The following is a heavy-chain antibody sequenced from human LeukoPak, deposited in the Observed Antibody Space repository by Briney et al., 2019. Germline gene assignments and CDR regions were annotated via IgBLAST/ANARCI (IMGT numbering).Heavy chain of an antibody. D-gene: IGHD2-15*01. Sequence: SETLSLTCTVSGASISSHYWSWVRQPPGKGLEWIGYIHFSGSTNYNPSLKSRVTISVDTSKNQFSLRLSSVTAADMAVYYCARETPRPCSVGGGSCYSRYYGMDVWGKGTTVTVSS. CDR1: GASISSHY. CDR2: IHFSGST. V-gene: IGHV4-59*11. J-gene: IGHJ6*04. CDR3: ARETPRPCSVGGGSCYSRYYGMDV.